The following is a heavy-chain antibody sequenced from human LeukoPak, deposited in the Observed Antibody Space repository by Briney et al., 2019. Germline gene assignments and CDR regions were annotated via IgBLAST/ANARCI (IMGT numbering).Heavy chain of an antibody. J-gene: IGHJ4*02. CDR3: ARRVSSGQVTYYFDY. CDR1: GGSISSYY. CDR2: IYYSGST. V-gene: IGHV4-59*01. D-gene: IGHD6-19*01. Sequence: SETLSLACTVSGGSISSYYWSWIRQPPGKGLEWIGYIYYSGSTNYNPSLKSRVTISVVTSKNQFSLKLSSVTAADTAVYYCARRVSSGQVTYYFDYWGQGTLVTVSS.